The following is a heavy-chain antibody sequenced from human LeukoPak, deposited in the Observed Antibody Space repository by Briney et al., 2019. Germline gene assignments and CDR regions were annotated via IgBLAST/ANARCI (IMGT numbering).Heavy chain of an antibody. Sequence: SETLSLTCTVSGGSISSGSYYWSWIRQPAGKGLEWIGRIYTSGSTNYNPSLKSRVTISVDTSKNQFSLKLSSVTAADTAVYYCARGEDDYNYFDYWGQGTLVTVSS. CDR2: IYTSGST. CDR3: ARGEDDYNYFDY. J-gene: IGHJ4*02. CDR1: GGSISSGSYY. V-gene: IGHV4-61*02. D-gene: IGHD5-24*01.